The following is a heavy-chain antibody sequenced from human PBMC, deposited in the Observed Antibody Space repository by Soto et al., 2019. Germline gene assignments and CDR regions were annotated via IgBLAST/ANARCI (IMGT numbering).Heavy chain of an antibody. J-gene: IGHJ4*02. CDR1: GGSISSGDYY. CDR3: ARSVMVRGVLDY. D-gene: IGHD3-10*01. V-gene: IGHV4-30-4*01. CDR2: IYYSGST. Sequence: SETLSLTCTVSGGSISSGDYYWSWIRQPPGKGLEWIGYIYYSGSTYYNPSLKSRVTISVDTSKNQFSLKLSSVTAADTAVYYCARSVMVRGVLDYWGQGTLVTVSS.